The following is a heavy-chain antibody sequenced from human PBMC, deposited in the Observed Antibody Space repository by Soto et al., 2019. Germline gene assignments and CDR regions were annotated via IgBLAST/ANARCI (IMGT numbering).Heavy chain of an antibody. D-gene: IGHD3-10*01. Sequence: QVQLVQSGAEVKKPGSSVKVSCKASGGTFSSYAISWVRQAPGQGLEWMGGIIAIFGTANYAQKFQGRVTITADESTSTAYMELSSLRSEDTAVYYCARDGDYYGSGSYFWFDPWGQGTLVTVSS. V-gene: IGHV1-69*01. CDR1: GGTFSSYA. J-gene: IGHJ5*02. CDR3: ARDGDYYGSGSYFWFDP. CDR2: IIAIFGTA.